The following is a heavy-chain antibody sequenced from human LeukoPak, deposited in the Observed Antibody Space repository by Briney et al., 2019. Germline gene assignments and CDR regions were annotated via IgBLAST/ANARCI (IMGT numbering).Heavy chain of an antibody. J-gene: IGHJ4*02. CDR1: GFTFSSYA. V-gene: IGHV3-23*01. CDR2: ISGSGGST. Sequence: PGGSLRLSCAASGFTFSSYAMSWVRRAPGKGLEWVSAISGSGGSTYYADSVKGRFTISRDNSKNTLYLQMNSLRAEDTAVYYCAKMTTVTINFDYWGQGTLVTVSS. D-gene: IGHD4-17*01. CDR3: AKMTTVTINFDY.